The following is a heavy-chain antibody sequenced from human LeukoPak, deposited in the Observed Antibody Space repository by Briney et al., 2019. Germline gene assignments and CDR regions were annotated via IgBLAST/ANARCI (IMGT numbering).Heavy chain of an antibody. CDR3: ARQVTTAYYYYYGMDV. J-gene: IGHJ6*02. CDR2: INHSGST. CDR1: GGSFSGYY. Sequence: PSETLSLTCAVYGGSFSGYYRSWIRQPPGKGLEWIGEINHSGSTYYNPSLKSRVTISVDTSKNQFSLKLSSVTAADTAVYYCARQVTTAYYYYYGMDVWGQGTTVTVSS. D-gene: IGHD4-17*01. V-gene: IGHV4-34*01.